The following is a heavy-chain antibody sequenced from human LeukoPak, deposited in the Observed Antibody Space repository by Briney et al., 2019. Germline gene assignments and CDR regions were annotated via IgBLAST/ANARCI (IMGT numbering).Heavy chain of an antibody. CDR1: GFTFHDYG. J-gene: IGHJ3*02. Sequence: GGSLRLSCAASGFTFHDYGMNWVRQAPGKGLEWVSYIISTSGTIYYADSMKGRFTISRDNAKNSLYLQMNGLRAEDTAVYYCARELVVPAAISSYDAFDIWGQGTMVTVSS. V-gene: IGHV3-48*04. CDR3: ARELVVPAAISSYDAFDI. CDR2: IISTSGTI. D-gene: IGHD2-2*01.